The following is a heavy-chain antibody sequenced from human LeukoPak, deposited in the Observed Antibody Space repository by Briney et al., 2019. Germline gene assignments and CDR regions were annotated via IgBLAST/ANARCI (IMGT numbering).Heavy chain of an antibody. CDR1: GDSISSRNYY. CDR2: IYISGST. V-gene: IGHV4-61*02. Sequence: SETLSLTCTVSGDSISSRNYYWSWIRQPAGKGLEWIGRIYISGSTNYNPSLKSRVAISLDTSKNQVSLKLNSVTAADTAVYYCARGSAFDYWGQGTLVTVSS. J-gene: IGHJ4*02. D-gene: IGHD6-6*01. CDR3: ARGSAFDY.